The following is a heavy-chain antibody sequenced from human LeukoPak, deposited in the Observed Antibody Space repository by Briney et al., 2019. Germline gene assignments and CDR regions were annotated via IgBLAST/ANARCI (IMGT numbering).Heavy chain of an antibody. D-gene: IGHD6-13*01. CDR1: GFTFSSYA. CDR2: ISGSGGST. J-gene: IGHJ4*02. Sequence: PGGSLRLSCAASGFTFSSYAMSWVRRAPGKGPEWVSAISGSGGSTYYADSVKGRFTISRDNSKNTLYLQMNSLRAEDTAVYYCAKDRSGYSSSSQSGWGQGTLVTVSS. V-gene: IGHV3-23*01. CDR3: AKDRSGYSSSSQSG.